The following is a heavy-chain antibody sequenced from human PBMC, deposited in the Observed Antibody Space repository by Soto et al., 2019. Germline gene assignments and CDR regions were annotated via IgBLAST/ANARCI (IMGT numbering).Heavy chain of an antibody. CDR2: IIPILGIA. Sequence: SVKVSCKASGYTFTSYDINWVRQAPGQGLEWMGRIIPILGIANYAQKFQGRVTITADKSTSTAYMELSSLRSEDTAVYYCASISGVVRSYYYYYYMDVWGKGTTVTVSS. CDR3: ASISGVVRSYYYYYYMDV. V-gene: IGHV1-69*04. CDR1: GYTFTSYD. D-gene: IGHD3-3*01. J-gene: IGHJ6*03.